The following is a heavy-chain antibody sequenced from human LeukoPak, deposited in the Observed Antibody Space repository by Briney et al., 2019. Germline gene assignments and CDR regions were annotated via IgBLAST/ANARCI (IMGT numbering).Heavy chain of an antibody. V-gene: IGHV4-30-2*01. CDR3: ARDGIVGATIPAFDI. CDR1: GGSISSGGYS. J-gene: IGHJ3*02. CDR2: MYHSGST. D-gene: IGHD1-26*01. Sequence: SETLSLTCAVSGGSISSGGYSWSWIRQPPGKGQEWIGYMYHSGSTYYNPSLKSRVTISVDRSKNQFSLKLSSVTAADTAVYYCARDGIVGATIPAFDIWGQGTMVTVSS.